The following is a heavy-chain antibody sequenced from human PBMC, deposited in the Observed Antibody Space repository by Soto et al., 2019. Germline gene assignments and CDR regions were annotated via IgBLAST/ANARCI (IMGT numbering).Heavy chain of an antibody. CDR1: GYTSTSYD. J-gene: IGHJ4*02. V-gene: IGHV1-8*01. CDR2: MNPHSGNT. Sequence: ASVKGSCKASGYTSTSYDIHWVRQATGQGLEWMGWMNPHSGNTGHAQKFQGRLTMTGNASTSTAYMELSSLRSDDTAMYYCARVSSIAARRSFDSWGQGTLVTVSS. D-gene: IGHD6-6*01. CDR3: ARVSSIAARRSFDS.